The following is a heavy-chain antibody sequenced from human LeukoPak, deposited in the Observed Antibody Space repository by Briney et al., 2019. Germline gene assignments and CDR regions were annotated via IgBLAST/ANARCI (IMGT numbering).Heavy chain of an antibody. Sequence: ASVKVSCKASGYTFTDYLMHWVRQAPGQGLEWMGWINPNSGGTNYAQKFQGRVTMTRDTSISTAYMELSRLRSDDTAVYYCAREEVVPAAQYPSLFDPWGQGTLVTVSS. CDR2: INPNSGGT. D-gene: IGHD2-2*01. CDR1: GYTFTDYL. V-gene: IGHV1-2*02. CDR3: AREEVVPAAQYPSLFDP. J-gene: IGHJ5*02.